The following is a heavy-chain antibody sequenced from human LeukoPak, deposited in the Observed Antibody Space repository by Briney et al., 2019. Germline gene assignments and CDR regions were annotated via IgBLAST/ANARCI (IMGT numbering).Heavy chain of an antibody. CDR3: ARVAAGMAAIGLFDY. Sequence: SETLSLTCTVSGGSISSHYWNWIRQPAGKGLEWIGRIYSSGTTNYNPSLKSRVTMSIDTSKNQFSLRLSSVTAADTALYYCARVAAGMAAIGLFDYWGQGTLVTVSS. CDR1: GGSISSHY. CDR2: IYSSGTT. J-gene: IGHJ4*02. D-gene: IGHD6-13*01. V-gene: IGHV4-4*07.